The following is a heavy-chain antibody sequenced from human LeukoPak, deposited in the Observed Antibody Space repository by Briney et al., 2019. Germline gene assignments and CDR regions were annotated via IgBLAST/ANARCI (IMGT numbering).Heavy chain of an antibody. V-gene: IGHV3-30-3*01. D-gene: IGHD3-3*01. J-gene: IGHJ4*02. CDR1: GFTFSSYA. CDR3: ARPLTILERLAQGY. CDR2: ISYDGSNK. Sequence: GRSLRLSCAASGFTFSSYAMHWVRQAPGKGLEWVAVISYDGSNKYYADSVKGRFTISRDNSKNTLYLQMNSLRAEDTAVYYCARPLTILERLAQGYWGQGTLVTVSS.